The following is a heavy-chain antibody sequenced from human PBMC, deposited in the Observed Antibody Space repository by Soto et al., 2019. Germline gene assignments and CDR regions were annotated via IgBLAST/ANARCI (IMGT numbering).Heavy chain of an antibody. CDR2: ISSDGSSK. J-gene: IGHJ6*02. CDR3: ARDTLASRYHHYGMDV. D-gene: IGHD5-12*01. V-gene: IGHV3-30-3*01. CDR1: GFILGTYA. Sequence: PGGSLRLSCAASGFILGTYAMHWVRQAPGKGLEWVAVISSDGSSKYYADSVRGRFTISRDTSNNTVNLQMSSLRPEDSAVYYCARDTLASRYHHYGMDVWGQGTTVTVSS.